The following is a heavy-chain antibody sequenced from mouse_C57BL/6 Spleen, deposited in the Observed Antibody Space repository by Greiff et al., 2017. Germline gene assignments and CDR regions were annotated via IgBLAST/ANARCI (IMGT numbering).Heavy chain of an antibody. V-gene: IGHV1-55*01. D-gene: IGHD4-1*01. J-gene: IGHJ1*03. Sequence: VQLQQSGAELVKPGASVKMSCKASGYTFTSYWITWVKQRPGQGLEWIGDIYPGSGSTNYNEKFKSKATLTVDTSSSTAYMQLSSLTSEDSAVYYCARNTGRAWYFDVWGTGTTVTVSS. CDR1: GYTFTSYW. CDR2: IYPGSGST. CDR3: ARNTGRAWYFDV.